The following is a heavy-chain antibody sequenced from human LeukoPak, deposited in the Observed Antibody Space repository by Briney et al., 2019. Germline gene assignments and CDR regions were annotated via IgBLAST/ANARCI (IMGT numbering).Heavy chain of an antibody. CDR3: ARLSYGSGSHYNFYFDF. CDR1: GGSISPYY. D-gene: IGHD3-10*01. V-gene: IGHV4-59*08. Sequence: SETLSLTCTVSGGSISPYYWSWIRQPPGKGLEWIGYVYYSGSTTYNPSLRSRVTISVDASKNQFSLNLSSVTAADTAVYYCARLSYGSGSHYNFYFDFWGQGTLVTVSA. J-gene: IGHJ4*02. CDR2: VYYSGST.